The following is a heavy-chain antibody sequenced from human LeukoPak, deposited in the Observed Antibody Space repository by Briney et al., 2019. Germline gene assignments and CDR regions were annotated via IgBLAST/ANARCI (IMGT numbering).Heavy chain of an antibody. CDR1: GLTFSDAW. J-gene: IGHJ4*02. CDR3: TTAPTRGWLPYFDN. CDR2: ISASGST. D-gene: IGHD5-12*01. V-gene: IGHV3-15*01. Sequence: GGSLRLSCAVSGLTFSDAWMSWVRQAPGKGLEWVARISASGSTNYAAPVNARFTASRDDSKTTVYLQMNSLTTEDTAVYYCTTAPTRGWLPYFDNWGQGTVVTVSS.